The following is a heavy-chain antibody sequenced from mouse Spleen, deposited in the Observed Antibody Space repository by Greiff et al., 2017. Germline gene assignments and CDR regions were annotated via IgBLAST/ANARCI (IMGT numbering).Heavy chain of an antibody. V-gene: IGHV5-17*01. J-gene: IGHJ4*01. CDR1: GFTFSDYG. CDR3: ARPGYYAMDY. Sequence: DVHLVESGGGLVKPGGSLKLSCAASGFTFSDYGMHWVRQAPEKGLEWVAYISSGSSTIYYADKVKGRFTISRDNAKNTLFLQMTSLRSEDTAMYYCARPGYYAMDYWGQGTSVTVSS. CDR2: ISSGSSTI.